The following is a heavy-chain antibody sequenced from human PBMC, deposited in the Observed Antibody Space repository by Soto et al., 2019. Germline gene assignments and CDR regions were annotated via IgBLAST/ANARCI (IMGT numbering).Heavy chain of an antibody. Sequence: PSETLSLTCTVSGGSISSGGYYWSWIRQQPGKGREWIGYIYYSGSTYYTPSLKSRVTISVDTSKNQFSLKLSSVTAADTAVYYCARVPGSDLYYFDYWGQGTLVTVSS. CDR2: IYYSGST. CDR3: ARVPGSDLYYFDY. CDR1: GGSISSGGYY. V-gene: IGHV4-31*03. J-gene: IGHJ4*02.